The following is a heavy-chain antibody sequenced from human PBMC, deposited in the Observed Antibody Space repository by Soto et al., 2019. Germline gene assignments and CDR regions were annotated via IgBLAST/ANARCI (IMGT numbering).Heavy chain of an antibody. V-gene: IGHV3-49*03. Sequence: SLRLSCKTFGFTFGDYDMSWLRQAPGKGREWVGFIRTKDYGEATEYAASVKDRFTISRDDSDRIVYLQMNILTSGATAIYYCSGSTTVTRKSDYWGQG. CDR2: IRTKDYGEAT. CDR1: GFTFGDYD. D-gene: IGHD4-17*01. CDR3: SGSTTVTRKSDY. J-gene: IGHJ4*02.